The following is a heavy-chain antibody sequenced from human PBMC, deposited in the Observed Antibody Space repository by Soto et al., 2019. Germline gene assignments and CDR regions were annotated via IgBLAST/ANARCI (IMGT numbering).Heavy chain of an antibody. Sequence: SETLSLTCAVSVVSFTSNNWWTWVRQPPGQGLEWIGEIYRTGSTNYNPSLKSRVAISLDKSENQFSLKVTSLTAADTAVYYCASRVPRTSVDYGAQGNWVPVSS. CDR2: IYRTGST. J-gene: IGHJ4*02. V-gene: IGHV4-4*02. CDR1: VVSFTSNNW. CDR3: ASRVPRTSVDY. D-gene: IGHD1-7*01.